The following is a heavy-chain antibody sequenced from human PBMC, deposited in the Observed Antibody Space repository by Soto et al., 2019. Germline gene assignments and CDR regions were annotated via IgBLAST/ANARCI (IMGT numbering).Heavy chain of an antibody. V-gene: IGHV1-69*13. CDR3: ARVVDYPYDY. J-gene: IGHJ4*02. Sequence: GASVKVSCKAAGGTFSSYAISWVRQAPGQGLEWMGGIIPIFGTANYAQKFQGRVTITADESTSTAYMELSSLRSEDTAVYYCARVVDYPYDYCGQGTLVTVSS. D-gene: IGHD4-17*01. CDR1: GGTFSSYA. CDR2: IIPIFGTA.